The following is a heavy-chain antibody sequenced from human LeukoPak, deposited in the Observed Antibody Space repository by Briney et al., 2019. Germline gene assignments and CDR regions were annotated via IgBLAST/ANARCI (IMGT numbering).Heavy chain of an antibody. D-gene: IGHD4-23*01. CDR2: ISYDGSNK. J-gene: IGHJ3*02. V-gene: IGHV3-30*18. Sequence: GGSLRLSCAASGFTFSNNAMHGVRQAPGKGLEGVAVISYDGSNKYHADSVKGRFTISRDNSKNTLYLQMNSLRAEDTAVYYCAKGQIRWEHLRQDAFDIWGQGTTVTVSS. CDR1: GFTFSNNA. CDR3: AKGQIRWEHLRQDAFDI.